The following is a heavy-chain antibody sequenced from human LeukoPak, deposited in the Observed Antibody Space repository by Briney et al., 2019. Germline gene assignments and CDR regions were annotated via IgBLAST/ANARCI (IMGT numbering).Heavy chain of an antibody. CDR1: GFTFSSYW. Sequence: AGGSLRLSCAASGFTFSSYWMSWVRQAPGKGLEWVSSISSSAGIIYYADSVKGRFTISRDNAKNSLYLQMNSLRADDTAVYYCARDGGTYYFDYWGQGTLVTVSS. V-gene: IGHV3-48*04. CDR2: ISSSAGII. J-gene: IGHJ4*02. CDR3: ARDGGTYYFDY. D-gene: IGHD1-26*01.